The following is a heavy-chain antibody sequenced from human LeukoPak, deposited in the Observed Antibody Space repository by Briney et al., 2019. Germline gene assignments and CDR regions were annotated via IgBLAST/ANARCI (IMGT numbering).Heavy chain of an antibody. CDR2: IYYSGST. Sequence: SETLSLTCTVSGGSISSSSYYWGWIRQPPGKGLEWIGSIYYSGSTYYNPSLKSRVTISVDTSKNQFSLKLSSVTAADTAVYYCARDTPIRYSYGYPFDYWGQGTLVIVSS. V-gene: IGHV4-39*07. D-gene: IGHD5-18*01. CDR3: ARDTPIRYSYGYPFDY. CDR1: GGSISSSSYY. J-gene: IGHJ4*02.